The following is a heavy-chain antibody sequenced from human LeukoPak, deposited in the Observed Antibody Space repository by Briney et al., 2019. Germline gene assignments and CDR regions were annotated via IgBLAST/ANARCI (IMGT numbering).Heavy chain of an antibody. CDR2: VSGSGGST. Sequence: GGSLRLSCAASGFTFSSYAMSWVRQAPGKGLEWVSAVSGSGGSTYYADPVKGRFTISRDNSKNTLYLQMNSLRAEDTAVYYCAKSFFRQLVQYYFDYWGQGTLVTVSS. CDR1: GFTFSSYA. J-gene: IGHJ4*02. CDR3: AKSFFRQLVQYYFDY. V-gene: IGHV3-23*01. D-gene: IGHD6-13*01.